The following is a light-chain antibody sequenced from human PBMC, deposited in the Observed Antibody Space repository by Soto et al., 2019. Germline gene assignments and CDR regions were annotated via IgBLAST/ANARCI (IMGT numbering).Light chain of an antibody. CDR3: QQFSNWPRT. CDR1: QSVTSY. V-gene: IGKV3-11*01. J-gene: IGKJ2*01. Sequence: EIVLTQSPATLSLSPGERATLSCRASQSVTSYFAWYQQKPGQAPRLLIYDASNRATGIPARFSGSGSGTDFTLTISSLEPEDSAVYSCQQFSNWPRTFGQGTKLEIK. CDR2: DAS.